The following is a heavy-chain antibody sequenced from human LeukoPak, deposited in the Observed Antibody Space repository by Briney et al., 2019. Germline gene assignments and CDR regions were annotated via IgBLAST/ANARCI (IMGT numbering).Heavy chain of an antibody. V-gene: IGHV1-24*01. Sequence: GASVKVSCKVSGYTLTELSMHWVRQAPGKGLEWMGGFDPEDGETIYAQKFQGRVTMTEDTSTDTAYMELSSLRSEDTAVYYCARPTRGDIAAAGAFDYWGQGTLVTVSS. D-gene: IGHD6-13*01. CDR3: ARPTRGDIAAAGAFDY. J-gene: IGHJ4*02. CDR1: GYTLTELS. CDR2: FDPEDGET.